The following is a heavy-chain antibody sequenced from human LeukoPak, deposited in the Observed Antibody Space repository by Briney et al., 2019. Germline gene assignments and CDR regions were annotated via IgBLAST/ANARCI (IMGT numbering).Heavy chain of an antibody. CDR3: ARDNWSPGYFDY. Sequence: GGSLRLSCAASGFSFSDYYMTWVRQAPGKGLEWVANIKQDGSEKYYVDSVKGRFIISRDNAKNSLYVQMNSLRAEDTAVYYCARDNWSPGYFDYWGQGTLVTVSS. J-gene: IGHJ4*02. CDR2: IKQDGSEK. CDR1: GFSFSDYY. D-gene: IGHD3-3*01. V-gene: IGHV3-7*01.